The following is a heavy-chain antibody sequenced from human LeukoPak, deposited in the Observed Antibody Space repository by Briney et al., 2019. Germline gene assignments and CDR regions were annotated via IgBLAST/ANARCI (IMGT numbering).Heavy chain of an antibody. Sequence: GGSLRLSCAASGLKNRFWISWVRQAPGKGREGVANIKHYGGASHYVDSVKGRFTISRDNGTSAVFLQMKGLRADDTAGYYCATQQDLEYDISSAGYYFDSWGQGTLVTVSS. V-gene: IGHV3-7*01. J-gene: IGHJ4*02. D-gene: IGHD2-15*01. CDR2: IKHYGGAS. CDR1: GLKNRFW. CDR3: ATQQDLEYDISSAGYYFDS.